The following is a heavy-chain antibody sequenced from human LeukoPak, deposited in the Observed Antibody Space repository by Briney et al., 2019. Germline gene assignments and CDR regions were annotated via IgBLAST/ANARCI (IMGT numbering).Heavy chain of an antibody. CDR2: ISGSGGST. D-gene: IGHD3-22*01. V-gene: IGHV3-23*01. J-gene: IGHJ4*02. CDR1: GFTFSSYG. CDR3: AKEPYYDSSFDY. Sequence: GGSLRLSCAASGFTFSSYGMHWVRQAPGKGLEWVSAISGSGGSTYYADSVKGRFTISRDNSKNTLYLQMNSLRAEDTAVYYCAKEPYYDSSFDYWGQGTLVTVSS.